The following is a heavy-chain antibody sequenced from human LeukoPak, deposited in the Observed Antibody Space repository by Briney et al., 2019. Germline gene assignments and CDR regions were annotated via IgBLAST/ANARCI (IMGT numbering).Heavy chain of an antibody. V-gene: IGHV3-48*03. D-gene: IGHD3-22*01. CDR2: ISSSGSTI. CDR1: GFTFSSYE. CDR3: ARDNMIVGRFDY. Sequence: GGSLRLSCAASGFTFSSYEMNWVRQAPGKGLEWVSYISSSGSTIYYADSVKGRFTISRDNTKNSLYLQMNSLRAEDTAVYYCARDNMIVGRFDYWGQGTLVTVSS. J-gene: IGHJ4*02.